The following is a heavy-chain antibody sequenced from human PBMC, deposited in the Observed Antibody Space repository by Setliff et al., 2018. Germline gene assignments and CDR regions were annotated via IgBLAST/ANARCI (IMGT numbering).Heavy chain of an antibody. V-gene: IGHV4-39*01. CDR3: ALNPSWFGELFAWFDP. CDR1: GGSISSSSYY. CDR2: IYYSGST. D-gene: IGHD3-10*01. Sequence: SETLSLTCTVSGGSISSSSYYWGWIRQPPGKGLEWIGRIYYSGSTYYNQSLKSRVTISVDTSKNQFSLKLSSVTAADTAVYYCALNPSWFGELFAWFDPWGQGTLVTVSS. J-gene: IGHJ5*02.